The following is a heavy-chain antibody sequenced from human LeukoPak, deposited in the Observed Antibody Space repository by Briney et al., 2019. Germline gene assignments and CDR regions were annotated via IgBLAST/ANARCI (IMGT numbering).Heavy chain of an antibody. CDR1: GFTFSSYS. J-gene: IGHJ6*03. V-gene: IGHV3-48*01. CDR3: ASSTLSVYYYMDV. D-gene: IGHD2/OR15-2a*01. CDR2: ISSSSSTI. Sequence: GGSLRLSCAASGFTFSSYSVNWVRQAPGKGLEWVSYISSSSSTIYYADSVKGRFTISRDNAKNSLYLQMNSLRAEDTAVYYCASSTLSVYYYMDVWGKGTTVTVSS.